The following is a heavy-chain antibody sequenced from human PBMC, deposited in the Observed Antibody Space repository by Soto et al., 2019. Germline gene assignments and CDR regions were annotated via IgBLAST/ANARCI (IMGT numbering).Heavy chain of an antibody. V-gene: IGHV3-53*01. D-gene: IGHD4-17*01. J-gene: IGHJ4*02. CDR1: GFTVSSNY. CDR2: IYSGGST. Sequence: PGGSLRLSCAASGFTVSSNYMRWVRQAPGKGLEWVSVIYSGGSTYYADSVKGRFTISRDNSKNTLYLQMNSLRAEDTAVYYCARDTHDYGDYVPLDYWGQGTLVTVSS. CDR3: ARDTHDYGDYVPLDY.